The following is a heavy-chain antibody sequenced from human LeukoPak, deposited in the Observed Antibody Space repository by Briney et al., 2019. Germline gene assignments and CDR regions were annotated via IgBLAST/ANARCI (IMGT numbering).Heavy chain of an antibody. J-gene: IGHJ3*02. D-gene: IGHD6-19*01. CDR3: VSGRMAGIDAFYI. CDR2: TYYRSKWYN. Sequence: SHTLSLTCAISGDSLSSNSAAWHWLRQSPSRGLEWLGRTYYRSKWYNDYAVSLKSRITINPDTSKNQFSLQLNSVTPEDTAVYYWVSGRMAGIDAFYIWGQGTMVTASS. CDR1: GDSLSSNSAA. V-gene: IGHV6-1*01.